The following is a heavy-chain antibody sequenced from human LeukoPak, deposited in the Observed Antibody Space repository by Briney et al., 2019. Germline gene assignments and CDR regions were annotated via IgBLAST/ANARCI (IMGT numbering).Heavy chain of an antibody. J-gene: IGHJ3*02. CDR2: IIPIFGTA. D-gene: IGHD2-2*02. Sequence: AASVKVSCKASGGTFSSYAISWVRQAPGQGLEWMGGIIPIFGTANYAQKFQGRVTITADESTSTAYMELSSLRSEDTAVYYCAQRGYCSSTSCYTFNAFDIWGQGTMVTVSS. V-gene: IGHV1-69*13. CDR3: AQRGYCSSTSCYTFNAFDI. CDR1: GGTFSSYA.